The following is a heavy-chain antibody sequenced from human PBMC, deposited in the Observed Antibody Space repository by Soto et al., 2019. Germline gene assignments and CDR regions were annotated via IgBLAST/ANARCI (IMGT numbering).Heavy chain of an antibody. J-gene: IGHJ5*02. Sequence: QVQLVQSGAEVTKPGASVKVSCKPSGYPFTSYHVNWVRQAPGQGLEWMGWTNPDSGSTDYALKFQGRLNMTRNPSMSTAYLELRSLTSEDTAIYYSARGRFISKRYDSGWYIAHWGQGTQVIVSS. CDR2: TNPDSGST. D-gene: IGHD6-19*01. CDR3: ARGRFISKRYDSGWYIAH. V-gene: IGHV1-8*01. CDR1: GYPFTSYH.